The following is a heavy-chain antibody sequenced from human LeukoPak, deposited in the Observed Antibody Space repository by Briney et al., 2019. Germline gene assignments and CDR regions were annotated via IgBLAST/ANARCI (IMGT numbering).Heavy chain of an antibody. CDR2: IYTSGST. CDR3: ARAHEPGSSGFNYYFHYMDV. V-gene: IGHV4-61*02. J-gene: IGHJ6*03. Sequence: SQTLSLTCTVSGGSISSGSYYWSWIRQPAGKGLEWIGRIYTSGSTNYNPSLKSRVTISVDTSKNQFSLKLSSVTAADTAVYYCARAHEPGSSGFNYYFHYMDVWGKGTTVTVSS. D-gene: IGHD6-6*01. CDR1: GGSISSGSYY.